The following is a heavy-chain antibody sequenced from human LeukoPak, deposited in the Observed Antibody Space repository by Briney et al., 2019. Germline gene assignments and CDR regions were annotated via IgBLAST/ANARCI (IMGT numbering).Heavy chain of an antibody. CDR3: MDPLAG. D-gene: IGHD2-2*03. CDR2: IYSDGST. V-gene: IGHV3-53*05. Sequence: GGSLRLSCATSGFSVSTNYVTWVRQPPGKGLEWVSVIYSDGSTYYADSAKGRFTISRDNSKNTVYLQMSSLRAEDTAVYYCMDPLAGWGQGTLVTVSS. CDR1: GFSVSTNY. J-gene: IGHJ4*02.